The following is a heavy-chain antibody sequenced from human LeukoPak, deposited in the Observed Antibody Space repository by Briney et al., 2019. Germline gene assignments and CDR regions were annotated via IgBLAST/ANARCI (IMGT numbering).Heavy chain of an antibody. V-gene: IGHV3-74*01. J-gene: IGHJ3*01. CDR1: GFTFRAYW. CDR2: VDSDGTGT. D-gene: IGHD2-15*01. Sequence: GGSLRLSCAASGFTFRAYWMHWVRQAPGKGLEWVSRVDSDGTGTIYADAVQGRFTISRDNVENSVTLQIDSLRAEDTAVYYCARGGVDHGYDVWGQGTMVIVSS. CDR3: ARGGVDHGYDV.